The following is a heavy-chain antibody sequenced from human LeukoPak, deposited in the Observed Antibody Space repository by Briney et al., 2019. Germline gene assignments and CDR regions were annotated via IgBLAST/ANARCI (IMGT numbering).Heavy chain of an antibody. V-gene: IGHV3-53*01. CDR2: IYSGGST. Sequence: GGSLRLSCAASGFTVSSNCMSWVRQAPGKGLEWVSVIYSGGSTYYADSVKGRFTISRDNSKNTLYLQMNSLRAEDTAVYYCARDRNDYGSGSYFRGYYYGMDVWGQGTTVTVSS. D-gene: IGHD3-10*01. CDR3: ARDRNDYGSGSYFRGYYYGMDV. CDR1: GFTVSSNC. J-gene: IGHJ6*02.